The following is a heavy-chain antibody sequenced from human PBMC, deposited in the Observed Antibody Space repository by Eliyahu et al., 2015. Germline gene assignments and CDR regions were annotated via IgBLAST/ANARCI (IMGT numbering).Heavy chain of an antibody. CDR3: ARGGCSDATCSHAIRFDP. CDR1: XAPFNSLS. D-gene: IGHD2-15*01. CDR2: IIPLFGTT. Sequence: QVQLVQSGPEVKKPGSSVXVSXXXYXAPFNSLSXSWVRQXPGQGFQWMGGIIPLFGTTMYAQMFQDRVTITAEKATGTVYMELRNLISDDTALYFCARGGCSDATCSHAIRFDPWGQGTLVTVSA. J-gene: IGHJ5*02. V-gene: IGHV1-69*06.